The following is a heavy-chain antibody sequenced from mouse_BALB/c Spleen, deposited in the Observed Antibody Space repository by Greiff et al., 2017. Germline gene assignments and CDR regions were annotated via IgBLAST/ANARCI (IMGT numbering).Heavy chain of an antibody. CDR2: IWAGGST. D-gene: IGHD1-1*01. CDR1: GFSLTSYG. Sequence: QVQLKESGPGLVAPSQSLSITCTVSGFSLTSYGVHWVRQPPGKGLEWLGVIWAGGSTNYNSALMSRLSISKDNSKSQVFLKMNSLQTDDTAMYYCASSSYYGSSYWYFDVWGAGTTVTVSS. J-gene: IGHJ1*01. V-gene: IGHV2-9*02. CDR3: ASSSYYGSSYWYFDV.